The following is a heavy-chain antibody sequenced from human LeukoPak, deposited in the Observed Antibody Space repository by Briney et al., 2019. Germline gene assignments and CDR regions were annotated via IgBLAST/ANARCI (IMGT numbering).Heavy chain of an antibody. D-gene: IGHD3-22*01. J-gene: IGHJ6*02. CDR2: ISAYNGNT. V-gene: IGHV1-18*01. Sequence: GASVKVSCKASGYTFTSYCISWVRQAPGQGLEWMGWISAYNGNTNYAQKLQGRVTMTTDTSTSTAYMELRSLRSDDTAVYYCARDPWYYYDSSGYYYYYGMDVWGQGTTVTVSS. CDR1: GYTFTSYC. CDR3: ARDPWYYYDSSGYYYYYGMDV.